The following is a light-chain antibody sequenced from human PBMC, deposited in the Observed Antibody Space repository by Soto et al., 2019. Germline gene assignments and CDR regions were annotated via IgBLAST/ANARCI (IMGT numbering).Light chain of an antibody. J-gene: IGLJ1*01. V-gene: IGLV2-11*01. Sequence: QSVLTQPRSVSGSPGQSVTISCTGTSSDVGTFYFVSWYQQYPAKCPKLIIYDVTERPSGVPDRFSGSKSGNTASLTISGLQAEDEADYYCCSYAGSYTYIFGSGTKVTVL. CDR2: DVT. CDR1: SSDVGTFYF. CDR3: CSYAGSYTYI.